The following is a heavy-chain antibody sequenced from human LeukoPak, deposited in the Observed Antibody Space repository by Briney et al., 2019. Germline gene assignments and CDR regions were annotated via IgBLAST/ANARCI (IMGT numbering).Heavy chain of an antibody. CDR1: GFTFSGYE. V-gene: IGHV3-48*03. CDR2: ISSSGNSI. D-gene: IGHD3-3*01. J-gene: IGHJ4*02. Sequence: KTGGSLRLSCAASGFTFSGYEMNWVRQAPGKGLEWVSYISSSGNSIYYADSVKGRFTISRDNAENSLYLQMDSLRAEDTAVYYCARGRFGSCWGQGTLVTVSS. CDR3: ARGRFGSC.